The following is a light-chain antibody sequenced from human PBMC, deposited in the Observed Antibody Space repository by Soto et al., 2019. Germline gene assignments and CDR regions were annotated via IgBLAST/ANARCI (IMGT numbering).Light chain of an antibody. V-gene: IGKV1-5*03. CDR1: QSISSW. J-gene: IGKJ4*01. CDR3: QQYNSYPLT. CDR2: KAS. Sequence: DIQMTQSPSTLSASVGDRVSITCRASQSISSWLAWYQQTPGKAPKLLISKASNLESGVPTRFSGSGSGTEFTLTISSLQPDDCATYYCQQYNSYPLTFGGGTKVEIK.